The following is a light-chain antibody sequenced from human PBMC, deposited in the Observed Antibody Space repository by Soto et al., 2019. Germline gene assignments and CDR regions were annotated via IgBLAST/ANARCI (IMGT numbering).Light chain of an antibody. CDR3: QQYYTYRT. CDR1: QSVDGW. CDR2: KAS. J-gene: IGKJ1*01. V-gene: IGKV1-5*03. Sequence: DIQMTQSPSTLSASVGDRVTITCRASQSVDGWLAWYQEKPGKAPKLLIYKASSLESGVPSRFSGSESGTEFTLTISGLQPDDFAPYYCQQYYTYRTFGQGTKVEI.